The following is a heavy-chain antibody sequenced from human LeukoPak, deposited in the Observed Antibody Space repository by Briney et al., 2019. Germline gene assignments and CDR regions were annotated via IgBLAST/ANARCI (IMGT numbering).Heavy chain of an antibody. J-gene: IGHJ6*03. Sequence: GGSLRLSCAASGFTFSSYAMHWVRQAPGKGLEWVAIIAYDGSNKYYADSVKGRFTISRDNSKNTLYLEMNSLGAEDTAVYYCARTTEAHSWRTRYYDYYMDVWGKGTTVTVSS. V-gene: IGHV3-30*04. CDR3: ARTTEAHSWRTRYYDYYMDV. CDR2: IAYDGSNK. CDR1: GFTFSSYA. D-gene: IGHD6-13*01.